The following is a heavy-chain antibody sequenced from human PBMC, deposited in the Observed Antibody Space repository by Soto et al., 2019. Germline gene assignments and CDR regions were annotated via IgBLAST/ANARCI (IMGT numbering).Heavy chain of an antibody. CDR3: AREARGIYQPLWSGDAFDI. J-gene: IGHJ3*02. Sequence: SWASSGLTFSSYSMHLVRQAPGKGLEWVAVISYDGSNKYYADSVKGRFTISRDNSKNTLYLQVNSLRAEDTAVYYCAREARGIYQPLWSGDAFDIWGQGTMVTVSS. CDR1: GLTFSSYS. CDR2: ISYDGSNK. V-gene: IGHV3-30-3*01. D-gene: IGHD2-2*01.